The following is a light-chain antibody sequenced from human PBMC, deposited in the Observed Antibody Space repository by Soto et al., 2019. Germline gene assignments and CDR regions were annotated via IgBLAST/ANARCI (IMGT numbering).Light chain of an antibody. CDR2: DAS. Sequence: EIVLTQSPATLSLSPGERATLSCRASQSVSSYLAWYQQKPGQAPRLLIYDASNRATGIPAMFSGSGSGTTFTLTISSLEPEDFAVYYCQQRSNWPQITFGQGTRLEIK. CDR1: QSVSSY. V-gene: IGKV3-11*01. CDR3: QQRSNWPQIT. J-gene: IGKJ5*01.